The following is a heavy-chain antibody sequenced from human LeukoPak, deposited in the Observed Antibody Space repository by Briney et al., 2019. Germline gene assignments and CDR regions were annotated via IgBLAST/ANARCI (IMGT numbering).Heavy chain of an antibody. CDR1: GFTFSSYW. Sequence: GGSLRLSCAPSGFTFSSYWMSWVRQAPGKGLEWVANIKQDGSDKNYVDSVKGRFTISKDNAKNLLSLEMNGLRAEDTAVYYCATYKNQLRTVYFDYWGQGTLVTVSS. CDR3: ATYKNQLRTVYFDY. D-gene: IGHD1-1*01. J-gene: IGHJ4*02. V-gene: IGHV3-7*02. CDR2: IKQDGSDK.